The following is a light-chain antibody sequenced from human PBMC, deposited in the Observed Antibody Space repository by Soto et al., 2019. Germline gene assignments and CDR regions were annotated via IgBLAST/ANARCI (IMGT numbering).Light chain of an antibody. J-gene: IGKJ1*01. CDR3: QQYYSIPQCT. CDR2: WAS. CDR1: QTVFYNSNNKNF. Sequence: DIVMTQSPDSLAVSLGERATINCKSSQTVFYNSNNKNFLAWYQQKPGQPPKLLIYWASTRESGVPDRFSGSGSGTDFTLTISSLQAEDVAVYYCQQYYSIPQCTFGQGTKVEIK. V-gene: IGKV4-1*01.